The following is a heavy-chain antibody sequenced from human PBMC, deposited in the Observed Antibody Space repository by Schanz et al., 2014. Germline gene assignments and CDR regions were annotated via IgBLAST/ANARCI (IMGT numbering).Heavy chain of an antibody. CDR1: GFSFSGYT. CDR2: ISYDGSNK. J-gene: IGHJ4*02. V-gene: IGHV3-30*04. CDR3: ARDAYCGGNCFSGYFDN. Sequence: QVQLMESGGGVVQPGRSLRLSCAASGFSFSGYTMHWVRQAPGKGLEWVALISYDGSNKYYADSVKGRFTISRDNSKNTLYVQLNSLRAEDTAVYYCARDAYCGGNCFSGYFDNWGQGTLVTVSS. D-gene: IGHD2-21*01.